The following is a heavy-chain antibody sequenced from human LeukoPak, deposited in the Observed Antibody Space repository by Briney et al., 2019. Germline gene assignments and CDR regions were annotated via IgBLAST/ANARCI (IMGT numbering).Heavy chain of an antibody. Sequence: GGSLRLSCAASGFTFSSYAMHWVRQAPDKGLEWMAVISYDGGTTYDADSVKGRFTISRDNSKSTLYLQMNSLKIEDTAVYYCARAVVRGVTRDYWGQGTLVTVSS. CDR3: ARAVVRGVTRDY. CDR1: GFTFSSYA. J-gene: IGHJ4*02. D-gene: IGHD3-10*01. CDR2: ISYDGGTT. V-gene: IGHV3-30-3*01.